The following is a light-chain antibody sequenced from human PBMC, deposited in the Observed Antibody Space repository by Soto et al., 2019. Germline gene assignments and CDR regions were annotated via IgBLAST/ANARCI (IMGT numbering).Light chain of an antibody. CDR3: QTWDTGSVI. CDR1: SGHSSYA. V-gene: IGLV4-69*01. CDR2: LNSDGSH. J-gene: IGLJ2*01. Sequence: QLVLTQSPSASASLGASVKFTCTLSSGHSSYAIAWHQQQPEKGPRYLMKLNSDGSHNKGDGIPDRFSGSSSGAERYLTISSRQSEDEADYYCQTWDTGSVIFGGGTKLTVL.